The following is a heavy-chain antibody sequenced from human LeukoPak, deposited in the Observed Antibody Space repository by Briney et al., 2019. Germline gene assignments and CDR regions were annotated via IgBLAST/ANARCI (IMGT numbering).Heavy chain of an antibody. CDR3: ARHNYDILTGLFPDY. D-gene: IGHD3-9*01. CDR1: GGSISSSSYY. Sequence: SQTLSLTCTVSGGSISSSSYYWGWIRQPPGKGLEWIGSIYYSGTTYYNPSLKGRVTMSVDTSKNQFSLKLSSVTAADTAVHYCARHNYDILTGLFPDYWGPGTLVTVSS. J-gene: IGHJ4*02. CDR2: IYYSGTT. V-gene: IGHV4-39*01.